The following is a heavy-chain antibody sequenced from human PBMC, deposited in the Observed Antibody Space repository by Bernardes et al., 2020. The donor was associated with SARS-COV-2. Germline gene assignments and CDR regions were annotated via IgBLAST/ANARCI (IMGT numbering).Heavy chain of an antibody. D-gene: IGHD3-10*01. Sequence: GGSLRLSCAASGFTFSSYDMHWVRQATGKGLEWVSAIGTAGDPYYPGSVKGRFTISRENAKNSLYLQMNSLRAGDTAVYYCARGKGYYYGSGSYNFDLWGRGTLVTVSS. V-gene: IGHV3-13*05. J-gene: IGHJ2*01. CDR3: ARGKGYYYGSGSYNFDL. CDR2: IGTAGDP. CDR1: GFTFSSYD.